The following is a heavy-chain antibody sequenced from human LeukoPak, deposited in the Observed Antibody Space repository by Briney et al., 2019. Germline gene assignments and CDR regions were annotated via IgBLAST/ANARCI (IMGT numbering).Heavy chain of an antibody. D-gene: IGHD1-26*01. Sequence: SETLSLTCTVFGDSISSYYWSWIRQPPGKGLEWIGSIYYSGITNYNPSLKSRVTISVDTSKNQFSLKLSSVTAADTAVYYCARGRVVGARAFDYWGQGTLVTVSS. J-gene: IGHJ4*02. CDR3: ARGRVVGARAFDY. CDR2: IYYSGIT. CDR1: GDSISSYY. V-gene: IGHV4-59*12.